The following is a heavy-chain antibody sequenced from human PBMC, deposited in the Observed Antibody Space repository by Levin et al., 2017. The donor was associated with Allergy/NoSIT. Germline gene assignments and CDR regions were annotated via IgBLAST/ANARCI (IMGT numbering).Heavy chain of an antibody. CDR2: ISGSGDTT. V-gene: IGHV3-23*01. J-gene: IGHJ6*02. D-gene: IGHD6-13*01. CDR1: GFTFSSYA. Sequence: LSLTCAASGFTFSSYAMRWVRQAPGKGLEWVSGISGSGDTTYYADSVKGRFTISRDNSKNTLFLQMNSLRAEDTAVYYCAKEGGRAEAAAGGFGYYYYGLDVWGHGTTVTVSS. CDR3: AKEGGRAEAAAGGFGYYYYGLDV.